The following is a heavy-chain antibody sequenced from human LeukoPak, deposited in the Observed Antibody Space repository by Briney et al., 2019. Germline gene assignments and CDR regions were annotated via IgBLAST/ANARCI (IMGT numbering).Heavy chain of an antibody. D-gene: IGHD2-2*01. CDR1: GFTFGDYA. CDR3: AKEFHWGLVVVPAAIQW. V-gene: IGHV3-30*02. Sequence: GGSLRLSCTTSGFTFGDYAMSWFRQAPGKGLEWVAFIRYDGSNKYYADSVKGRFTISRDNSKNTLYLQMNSLRAEDTAVYYCAKEFHWGLVVVPAAIQWWGQGTLVTVSS. CDR2: IRYDGSNK. J-gene: IGHJ4*02.